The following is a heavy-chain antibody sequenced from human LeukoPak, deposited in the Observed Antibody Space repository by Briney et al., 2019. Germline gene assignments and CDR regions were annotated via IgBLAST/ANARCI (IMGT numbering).Heavy chain of an antibody. J-gene: IGHJ4*02. V-gene: IGHV1-8*03. CDR2: MNPNSGNT. D-gene: IGHD5-18*01. Sequence: ASVKVSCKASGYTFTSYDINWVRQATGQGLEWMGWMNPNSGNTGYAQKFQGRVTITRNTSISTAYMELGSLRSEDTAVYYCANDLGWIQLNLGRGQGTLVTVSS. CDR3: ANDLGWIQLNLG. CDR1: GYTFTSYD.